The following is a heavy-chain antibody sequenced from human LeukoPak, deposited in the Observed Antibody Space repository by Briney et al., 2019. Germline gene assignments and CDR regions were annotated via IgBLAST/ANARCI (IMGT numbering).Heavy chain of an antibody. D-gene: IGHD3-10*01. V-gene: IGHV3-9*01. Sequence: GRSLRLSCAASGFTFDDYAMHWVRQAPGKGLEWVSGISWNSGSIGYADSVKGRFTISRDNAKNSLYLQMNSLRAEDTALYYCAKTGLKRFWNWFDPWGQGTLVTVSS. CDR3: AKTGLKRFWNWFDP. J-gene: IGHJ5*02. CDR1: GFTFDDYA. CDR2: ISWNSGSI.